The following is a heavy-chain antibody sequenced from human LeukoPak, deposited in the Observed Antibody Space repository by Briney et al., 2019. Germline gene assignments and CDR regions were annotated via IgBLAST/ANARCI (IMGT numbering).Heavy chain of an antibody. D-gene: IGHD3-10*01. Sequence: SGPTLVKPTQTLTLTCTLSGLSLNTAGVGVGRIRQPPGKALEWLALIYWDDDKRYSPSLKTRLTNTKDTSKNQVVLTVTNMDPVDTATYYCAKAGYGSGSYLRYYYYGMDVWGQGTTVTVSS. CDR1: GLSLNTAGVG. V-gene: IGHV2-5*02. J-gene: IGHJ6*02. CDR2: IYWDDDK. CDR3: AKAGYGSGSYLRYYYYGMDV.